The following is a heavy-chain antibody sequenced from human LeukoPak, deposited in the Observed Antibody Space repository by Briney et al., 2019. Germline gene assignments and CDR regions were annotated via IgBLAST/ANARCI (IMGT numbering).Heavy chain of an antibody. D-gene: IGHD3-10*01. Sequence: PGGSLRLSCAASGFTFDDYAMHLVRQAPGKGLEWVSGISWNSGSIGYADSVKGRFTISRDNAKNSLYLQMNSLRAEDTALYYCAKDLRYYYGSGNFDYWGQGTLVTVSS. CDR2: ISWNSGSI. CDR3: AKDLRYYYGSGNFDY. V-gene: IGHV3-9*01. J-gene: IGHJ4*02. CDR1: GFTFDDYA.